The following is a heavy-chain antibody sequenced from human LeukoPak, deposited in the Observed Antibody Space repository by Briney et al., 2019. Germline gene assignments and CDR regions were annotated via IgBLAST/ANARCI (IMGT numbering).Heavy chain of an antibody. CDR1: GFTFDDYT. D-gene: IGHD1/OR15-1a*01. CDR3: GRGATWNMGPPNYYFYMDV. CDR2: ISWDGGST. J-gene: IGHJ6*03. Sequence: GGSLRLSCAASGFTFDDYTMHWVRQAPGKGLEWVSLISWDGGSTYSADSVKGRFTISRDNTKNTLYLQMNSLRTEDNAWYYFGRGATWNMGPPNYYFYMDVWGKRTTVSVSS. V-gene: IGHV3-43*01.